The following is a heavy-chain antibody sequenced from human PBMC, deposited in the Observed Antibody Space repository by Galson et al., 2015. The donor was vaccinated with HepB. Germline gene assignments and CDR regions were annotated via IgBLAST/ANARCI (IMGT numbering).Heavy chain of an antibody. CDR1: GFTFSSYA. Sequence: SLRLSCAASGFTFSSYAMSWVRQAPGKGLEWVSAISGSGGSTYYADSVKGRFTISRDNSKNTLYLQMNSLRAEDTAVYYCAKQHRQLGNYYYGMDVWGQGTTVTVSS. CDR3: AKQHRQLGNYYYGMDV. J-gene: IGHJ6*02. D-gene: IGHD6-6*01. CDR2: ISGSGGST. V-gene: IGHV3-23*01.